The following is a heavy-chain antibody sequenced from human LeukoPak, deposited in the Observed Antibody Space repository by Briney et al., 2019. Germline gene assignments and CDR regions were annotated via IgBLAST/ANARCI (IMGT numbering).Heavy chain of an antibody. Sequence: ASVKVSCKASGGTFSSYAISWVRQAPGQGLEWMGGIIPIFGTANYAQKFQGRVTITADESTSTAYMELSSLGSEDTAVYYCARSPYGSGSYHWFDPWGQGTLVTVSS. D-gene: IGHD3-10*01. CDR2: IIPIFGTA. V-gene: IGHV1-69*13. CDR1: GGTFSSYA. J-gene: IGHJ5*02. CDR3: ARSPYGSGSYHWFDP.